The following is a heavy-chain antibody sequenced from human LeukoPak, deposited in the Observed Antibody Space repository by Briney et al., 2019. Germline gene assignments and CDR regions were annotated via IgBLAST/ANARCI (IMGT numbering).Heavy chain of an antibody. D-gene: IGHD1-26*01. Sequence: SETLSLTCTVSGGSISSYYWSWIRQPPGKGLEWIGYIYYSGSTNYNPSLKSRVTISVDTSKNQFSLKLSSVTAADTAVYYCARVPRGGWQRGFFDYWGQGTLVTVSS. CDR2: IYYSGST. CDR3: ARVPRGGWQRGFFDY. J-gene: IGHJ4*02. CDR1: GGSISSYY. V-gene: IGHV4-59*12.